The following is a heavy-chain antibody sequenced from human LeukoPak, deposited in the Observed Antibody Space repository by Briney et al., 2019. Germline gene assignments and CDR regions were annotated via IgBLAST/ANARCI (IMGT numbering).Heavy chain of an antibody. D-gene: IGHD3-22*01. CDR3: ARDRGAGYYYDSNPLPRY. CDR1: GGSLSDYC. CDR2: MNHLLAT. J-gene: IGHJ4*02. V-gene: IGHV4-34*01. Sequence: SETLSLTCDVYGGSLSDYCWTWISQTPGKGLEWIGHMNHLLATTYNPSLESRVTISVDTSKNQFSLKLSSVTAADTAVYYCARDRGAGYYYDSNPLPRYWGQGTLVTVSS.